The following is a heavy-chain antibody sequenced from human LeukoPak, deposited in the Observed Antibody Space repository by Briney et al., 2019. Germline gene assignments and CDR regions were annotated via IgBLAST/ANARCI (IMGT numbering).Heavy chain of an antibody. CDR3: AKGRSGSYDY. D-gene: IGHD1-26*01. V-gene: IGHV3-23*01. CDR2: ISGSGGST. J-gene: IGHJ4*02. CDR1: GFTFSSYA. Sequence: GGSLRLSWAASGFTFSSYAMSWVHQVPGKGLEWVSTISGSGGSTYYADSVKGRFTISRDNSKNMLHLQMNSLRAEDTAVYYCAKGRSGSYDYWGQGSLVTVSS.